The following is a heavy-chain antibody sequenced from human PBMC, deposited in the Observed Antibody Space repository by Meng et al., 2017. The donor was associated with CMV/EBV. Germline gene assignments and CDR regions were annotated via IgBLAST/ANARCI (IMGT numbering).Heavy chain of an antibody. Sequence: GGSLRLSCVVSGLTVSSTYMSWVRQAPGKGLEWVSVIYSGGTSYHADSVKGRFTISRDNSKNTLYLQMNSLRAEDTAVYYCARNMIGAYGSGSYTSGIGEGWGQGTLVTVSS. CDR2: IYSGGTS. V-gene: IGHV3-53*01. D-gene: IGHD3-10*01. CDR1: GLTVSSTY. J-gene: IGHJ4*02. CDR3: ARNMIGAYGSGSYTSGIGEG.